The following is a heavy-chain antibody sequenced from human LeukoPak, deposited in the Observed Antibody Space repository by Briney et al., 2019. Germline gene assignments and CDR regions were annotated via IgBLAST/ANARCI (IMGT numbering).Heavy chain of an antibody. D-gene: IGHD2-15*01. CDR3: AREGGHYCSAGSCYPAPVN. CDR2: IYYSGST. CDR1: GGSISSHY. V-gene: IGHV4-59*11. Sequence: SETLSLTCTVSGGSISSHYWSWIRQPPGKGLEWIGYIYYSGSTNYNPSLKSRVTISVDTSKNQFSLKLSSVTAADTAVYYCAREGGHYCSAGSCYPAPVNWGQGTVVTVSS. J-gene: IGHJ4*02.